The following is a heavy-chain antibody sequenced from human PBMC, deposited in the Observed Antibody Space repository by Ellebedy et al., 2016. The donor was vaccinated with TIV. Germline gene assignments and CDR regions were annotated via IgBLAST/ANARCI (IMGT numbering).Heavy chain of an antibody. V-gene: IGHV4-59*01. CDR1: GGSISSYY. Sequence: MPSETLSLTCTVSGGSISSYYWSWIRQPPGKGLEWIGYIYYSGSTNYNPSLKSRVTISVDTSKNQFSLKLSSVTAADTAVYYCARGEVTLYYYGMDVWGQGTTVTVS. CDR2: IYYSGST. CDR3: ARGEVTLYYYGMDV. J-gene: IGHJ6*02.